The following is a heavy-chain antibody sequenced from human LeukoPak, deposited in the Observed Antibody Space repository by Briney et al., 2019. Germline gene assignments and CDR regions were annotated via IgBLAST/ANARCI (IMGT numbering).Heavy chain of an antibody. V-gene: IGHV4-59*01. CDR2: IYYSGST. Sequence: PSETLSLTCTVSGGSISSYYWSWIRQPPGKGLEWIGYIYYSGSTNYNPSLKSRVTISVDTSKNQFSLKLSSVTAADTAVYYCARGRGYSSGWYWFDPWGQGTLVTVSS. CDR1: GGSISSYY. D-gene: IGHD6-19*01. J-gene: IGHJ5*02. CDR3: ARGRGYSSGWYWFDP.